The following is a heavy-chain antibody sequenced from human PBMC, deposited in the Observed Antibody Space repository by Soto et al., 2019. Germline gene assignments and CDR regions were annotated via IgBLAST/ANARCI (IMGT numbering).Heavy chain of an antibody. CDR2: FSISSSTI. Sequence: GGSLRLSCAASGFSFSSYWMTWVRQAPGKGLEWVSYFSISSSTIYYADSVKGRFTISRDNAKNSLYLQMYSLRAEDTAVYYCARYVEGMDVWGQGTTVTVSS. CDR3: ARYVEGMDV. J-gene: IGHJ6*02. D-gene: IGHD1-1*01. V-gene: IGHV3-48*01. CDR1: GFSFSSYW.